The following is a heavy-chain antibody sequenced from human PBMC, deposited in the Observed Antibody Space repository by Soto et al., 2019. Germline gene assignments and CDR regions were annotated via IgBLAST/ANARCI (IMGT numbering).Heavy chain of an antibody. Sequence: EVQLAESGGDLVQPGGSLRLSCVGSGFTFSYYEMNWVRQAPGKGLERVAFISHTDRLTHYPDSVKGRFTISRDNAQISLYLEMTSLRVEDTGVYYCARDTGRASADLWGQGTLVTVSS. J-gene: IGHJ5*02. CDR1: GFTFSYYE. D-gene: IGHD6-13*01. CDR3: ARDTGRASADL. CDR2: ISHTDRLT. V-gene: IGHV3-48*03.